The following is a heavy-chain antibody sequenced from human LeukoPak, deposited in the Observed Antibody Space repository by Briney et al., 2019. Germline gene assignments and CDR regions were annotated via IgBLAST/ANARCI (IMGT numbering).Heavy chain of an antibody. D-gene: IGHD3-22*01. V-gene: IGHV1-46*02. J-gene: IGHJ4*02. CDR1: GYTFNSYG. CDR3: WASDYYDSSGYYYSFDY. Sequence: ASVKVSFKASGYTFNSYGFSWVRQAPGQGLEWMGIINPSGGSTSYAQKFQGRVTMTRDTSTSTVYMELSSLRSEDTAVYYCWASDYYDSSGYYYSFDYWGQGTLVTVSS. CDR2: INPSGGST.